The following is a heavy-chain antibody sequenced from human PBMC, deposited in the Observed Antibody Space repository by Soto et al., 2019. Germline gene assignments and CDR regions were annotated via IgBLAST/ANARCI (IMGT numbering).Heavy chain of an antibody. V-gene: IGHV4-59*01. D-gene: IGHD2-2*01. CDR3: ARDGCSSTSCHAGKDY. CDR1: GGSISSYY. Sequence: QVQLQESGPGLVKPSETLSLTCTVSGGSISSYYWSWIRQPPGKGLEWIGYIYYSGSTNYNPSLKGRATRSVDTSKNQFSLKLSSVTAADTAVYYCARDGCSSTSCHAGKDYWGQGTLVTVSS. J-gene: IGHJ4*02. CDR2: IYYSGST.